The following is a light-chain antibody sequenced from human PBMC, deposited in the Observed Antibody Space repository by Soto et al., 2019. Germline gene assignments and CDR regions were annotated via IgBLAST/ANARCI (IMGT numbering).Light chain of an antibody. Sequence: ENVLTQFPGTLSLSPGERATLSCRASQSVSSNYLAWYQQKPGQAPRLLIYGASSRAAGIPDRFRGSGSGTYFSLSSSRLEPEDFAVYYCQHFGSSPPWPFGQGNKVEMK. CDR1: QSVSSNY. V-gene: IGKV3-20*01. CDR2: GAS. J-gene: IGKJ1*01. CDR3: QHFGSSPPWP.